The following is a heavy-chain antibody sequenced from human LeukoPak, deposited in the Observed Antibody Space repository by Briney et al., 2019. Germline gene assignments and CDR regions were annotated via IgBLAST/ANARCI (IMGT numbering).Heavy chain of an antibody. V-gene: IGHV1-18*04. CDR2: ISAYNGNT. D-gene: IGHD6-13*01. J-gene: IGHJ4*02. CDR3: ARDLIRAAAGTPSTFDY. Sequence: ASLKVSCKASGYTFTGHFIHWVRQAPGQGLEWMGWISAYNGNTNYAQKLQGRVTMTTDTSTSTAYMELRSLRSDDTAVYYCARDLIRAAAGTPSTFDYWGQGTLVTVSS. CDR1: GYTFTGHF.